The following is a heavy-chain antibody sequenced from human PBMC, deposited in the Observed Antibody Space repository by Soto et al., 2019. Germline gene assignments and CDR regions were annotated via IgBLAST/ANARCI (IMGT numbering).Heavy chain of an antibody. J-gene: IGHJ6*02. Sequence: SETLSLTCTVSGGSITNHYCSWFRLPPGKGLEWIGYIYHTGSASYNPSLKSRVSMSVDTSKNQFSLMVNSVTATDTAIYYCARQGFGELHGLVDVWGQGTTVT. CDR1: GGSITNHY. V-gene: IGHV4-59*08. CDR3: ARQGFGELHGLVDV. D-gene: IGHD3-10*01. CDR2: IYHTGSA.